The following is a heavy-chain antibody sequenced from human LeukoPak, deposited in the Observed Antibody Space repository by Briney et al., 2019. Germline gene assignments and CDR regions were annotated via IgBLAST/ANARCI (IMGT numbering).Heavy chain of an antibody. CDR2: IRYDGTNK. CDR1: GFTFSSYG. D-gene: IGHD6-6*01. CDR3: VKVRAARPTTYYYMDV. J-gene: IGHJ6*03. Sequence: GGSLRLSCAASGFTFSSYGMHWVRQTPGKGLEWVAFIRYDGTNKFYADSVKGRFTISRDNSKNTLYLQMNSLRGDDTAVYYCVKVRAARPTTYYYMDVWGKGTTVTVSS. V-gene: IGHV3-30*02.